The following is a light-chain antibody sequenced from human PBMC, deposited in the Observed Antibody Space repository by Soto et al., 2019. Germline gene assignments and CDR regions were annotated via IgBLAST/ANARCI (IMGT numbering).Light chain of an antibody. J-gene: IGKJ1*01. Sequence: IQLTQSPSSLSASVGDRVTITCRASQDIGIYLAWYQQKPGKAPNLLIYAASSLQRGVPSRFSGSGSGTDFTLTIRSLQPEDFASYYCQQSYTTLMWTFGQGTKVDIK. CDR2: AAS. V-gene: IGKV1-39*01. CDR3: QQSYTTLMWT. CDR1: QDIGIY.